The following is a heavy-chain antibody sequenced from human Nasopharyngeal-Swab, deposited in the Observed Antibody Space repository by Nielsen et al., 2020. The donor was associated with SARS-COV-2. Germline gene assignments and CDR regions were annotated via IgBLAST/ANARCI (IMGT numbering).Heavy chain of an antibody. Sequence: VRQMPGKGLEWVGRIDPSDSYTNYSPSFQGHVTISADKSISTAYLQWSSLKASDTAMYYCARRVYGSGEKFDPWGQGTLVTVSS. J-gene: IGHJ5*02. D-gene: IGHD3-10*01. CDR3: ARRVYGSGEKFDP. V-gene: IGHV5-10-1*01. CDR2: IDPSDSYT.